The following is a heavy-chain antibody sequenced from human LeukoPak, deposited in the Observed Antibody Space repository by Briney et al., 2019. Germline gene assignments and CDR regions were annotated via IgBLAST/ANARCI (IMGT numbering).Heavy chain of an antibody. CDR2: LNSDGSTT. D-gene: IGHD1-26*01. CDR1: GFTFDDYG. CDR3: ARRSGRYAFDY. J-gene: IGHJ4*02. Sequence: PGGSLRLSCAASGFTFDDYGMSWVRQAPGKGLVWVSRLNSDGSTTSYADSVKGRFTISRDNAKNTLYLQMNSLRAEDTAVYYCARRSGRYAFDYWGQGTLVTVSS. V-gene: IGHV3-74*01.